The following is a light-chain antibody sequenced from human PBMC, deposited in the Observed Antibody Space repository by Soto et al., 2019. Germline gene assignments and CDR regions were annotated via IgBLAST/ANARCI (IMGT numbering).Light chain of an antibody. CDR1: QTISSW. CDR3: QHYNSYSEA. Sequence: DIQRTQSPSSLSGSVGDRVTITCRASQTISSWLAWYQQKPGKAPKLLIYKASTLKSGVTSRFSGSGSGTEFTLTISSLQPDDFATYYCQHYNSYSEAFGQGTKVDIK. CDR2: KAS. J-gene: IGKJ1*01. V-gene: IGKV1-5*03.